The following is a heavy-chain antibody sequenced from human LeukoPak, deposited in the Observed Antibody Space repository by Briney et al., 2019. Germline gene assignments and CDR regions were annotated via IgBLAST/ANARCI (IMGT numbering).Heavy chain of an antibody. V-gene: IGHV3-30*04. CDR1: GFTFSSYA. CDR2: ISYDGSNK. CDR3: ARAPSGGYYYYMDV. J-gene: IGHJ6*03. Sequence: GGSLRLSCSASGFTFSSYAMSWVRQAPGKGLEWVAVISYDGSNKYYADSVKGRFTISRDNSKNTLYLQMNSLRAEDTAVYYCARAPSGGYYYYMDVWGKGTTVTVSS. D-gene: IGHD3-10*01.